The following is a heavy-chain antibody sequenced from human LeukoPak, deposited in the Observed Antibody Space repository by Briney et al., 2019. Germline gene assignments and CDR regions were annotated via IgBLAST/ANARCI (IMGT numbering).Heavy chain of an antibody. CDR3: ARDAGKGSKDFEFDY. J-gene: IGHJ4*02. CDR2: ISGSADST. Sequence: GGSLRLSCAASGFTFNKFAMSWVRQAPGQGLDWVSSISGSADSTYYADSVKGRFTISRDNSKNTLFLLMNIPRAEDTAVYFCARDAGKGSKDFEFDYWGQGIRVTVSS. CDR1: GFTFNKFA. D-gene: IGHD1-14*01. V-gene: IGHV3-23*01.